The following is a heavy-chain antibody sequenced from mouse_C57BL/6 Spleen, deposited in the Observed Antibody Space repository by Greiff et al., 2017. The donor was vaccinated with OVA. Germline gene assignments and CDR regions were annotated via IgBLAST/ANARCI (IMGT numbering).Heavy chain of an antibody. V-gene: IGHV5-6*02. CDR2: ISSGGSYT. J-gene: IGHJ2*01. D-gene: IGHD4-1*01. CDR3: ARRGTGAFFDY. Sequence: EVMLVESGGDLVKPGGSLKLSCAASGFTFSSYGMSWVRQTPDKRLEWVATISSGGSYTYYPDSVKGRFTISRDNAKNTLYLQMSSLKSEDTAMYDCARRGTGAFFDYWGQGTTLTVAS. CDR1: GFTFSSYG.